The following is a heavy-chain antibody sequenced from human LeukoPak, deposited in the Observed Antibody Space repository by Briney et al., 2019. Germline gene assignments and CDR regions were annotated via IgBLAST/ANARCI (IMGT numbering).Heavy chain of an antibody. D-gene: IGHD3-10*01. Sequence: ASVKVSCKASGYTFTSYAMHWVRQAPGQRLEWMGWINAGNGNTKYSQKFQGRVTITRDTSASTAYMELSSLRSEDTAVYYCARVHGWFGDNAFDIWGQGTMVTVSS. J-gene: IGHJ3*02. V-gene: IGHV1-3*01. CDR3: ARVHGWFGDNAFDI. CDR1: GYTFTSYA. CDR2: INAGNGNT.